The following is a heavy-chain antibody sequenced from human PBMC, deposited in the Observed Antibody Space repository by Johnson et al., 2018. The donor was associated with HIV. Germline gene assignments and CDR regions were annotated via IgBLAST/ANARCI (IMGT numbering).Heavy chain of an antibody. CDR1: GFTFSSYA. CDR2: INSDGSST. D-gene: IGHD1-26*01. CDR3: AREGRLGSYLGGVAFDI. V-gene: IGHV3-74*01. J-gene: IGHJ3*02. Sequence: VQLVESGGGVVQPGRSLRLSCAASGFTFSSYAMHWVRQAPGKGLVWVSRINSDGSSTSYADSVKGRFTISRDNAKNTLYLQMNSLRAEDTAVYYCAREGRLGSYLGGVAFDIWGQGTMVTVSS.